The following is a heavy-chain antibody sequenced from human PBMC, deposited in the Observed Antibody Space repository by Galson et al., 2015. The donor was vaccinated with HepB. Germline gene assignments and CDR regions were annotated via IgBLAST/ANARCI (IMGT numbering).Heavy chain of an antibody. Sequence: SVKVSCKASGFTFTSSAMQWVRQARGQRLEWIGWIVVGSGNTNYAQKFQERVTITRDMSTSTAYMELSSLRSEDTAVYYCAAVPWYYYDSSGYHGFDYWGQGTLVTVSS. CDR2: IVVGSGNT. CDR1: GFTFTSSA. D-gene: IGHD3-22*01. V-gene: IGHV1-58*02. CDR3: AAVPWYYYDSSGYHGFDY. J-gene: IGHJ4*02.